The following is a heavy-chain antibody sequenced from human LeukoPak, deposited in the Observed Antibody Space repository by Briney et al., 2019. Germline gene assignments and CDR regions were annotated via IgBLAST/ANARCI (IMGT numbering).Heavy chain of an antibody. J-gene: IGHJ4*02. D-gene: IGHD3-3*01. Sequence: GASVKVSCKASGYTFTSYDINWVRQATGQGLEWMGWMNPNSGNTGYAQKFQGRVTITRNTSITTAYMELSSLRSEDTAVYYCARARSYDFWSGYYSLDSWGQGTLVTVSS. CDR2: MNPNSGNT. CDR3: ARARSYDFWSGYYSLDS. CDR1: GYTFTSYD. V-gene: IGHV1-8*03.